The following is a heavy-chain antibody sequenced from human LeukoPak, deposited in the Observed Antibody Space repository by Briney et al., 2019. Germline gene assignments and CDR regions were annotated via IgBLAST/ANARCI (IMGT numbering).Heavy chain of an antibody. CDR3: AARSSGNPYF. J-gene: IGHJ4*02. CDR2: VKQDGSEK. CDR1: GLTLSNYW. Sequence: GGSLRLSCTASGLTLSNYWMIWVRQAPGKGLQWVAKVKQDGSEKYYVDSVKGRFTISRDNAENSLYLQMNSLRVEDTAVYYCAARSSGNPYFWGQGTLVTVSS. D-gene: IGHD1-26*01. V-gene: IGHV3-7*03.